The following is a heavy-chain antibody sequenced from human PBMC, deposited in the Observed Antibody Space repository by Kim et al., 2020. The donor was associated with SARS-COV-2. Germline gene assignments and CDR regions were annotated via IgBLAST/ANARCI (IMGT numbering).Heavy chain of an antibody. CDR3: ARDQVGERAFDI. V-gene: IGHV3-21*01. Sequence: GGSLRLSCAASGFTFSSYSMNWVRQAPGKGLEWVSSISSSSSYIYYADSVKGRFTISRDNAKNSLYLQMNSLRAEDTAVYYCARDQVGERAFDIWGQGTMVTVSS. CDR1: GFTFSSYS. CDR2: ISSSSSYI. J-gene: IGHJ3*02. D-gene: IGHD6-25*01.